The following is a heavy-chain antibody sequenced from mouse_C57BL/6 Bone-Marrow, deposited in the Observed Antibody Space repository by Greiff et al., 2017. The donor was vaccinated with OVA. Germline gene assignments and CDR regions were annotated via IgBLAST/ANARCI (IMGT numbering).Heavy chain of an antibody. CDR2: IYPRDGST. V-gene: IGHV1-78*01. CDR3: ARYDGYYRGFAY. CDR1: GYTFTDHT. D-gene: IGHD2-3*01. J-gene: IGHJ3*01. Sequence: VKLQESDAELVKPGASVKISCKVSGYTFTDHTIHWMKQRPEQGLEWIGYIYPRDGSTKYNEKFKGKATLTADKSSSTAYMQLNSLTSEDSAVYFCARYDGYYRGFAYWGQGTLVTVSA.